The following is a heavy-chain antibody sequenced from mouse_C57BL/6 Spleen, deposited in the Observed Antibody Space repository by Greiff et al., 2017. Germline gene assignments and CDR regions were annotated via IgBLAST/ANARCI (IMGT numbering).Heavy chain of an antibody. Sequence: QVQLKESGAELVRPGASVTLSCKASGYTFTDYEMHWVKQTPVHGLGWIGAIDPETGGTAYNQKFKGKAILTADKSSSTAYMELRSLTSEDSAVYYCTSLDSSGHSNYFDVWGTGTTVTVSS. CDR2: IDPETGGT. J-gene: IGHJ1*03. D-gene: IGHD3-2*02. V-gene: IGHV1-15*01. CDR1: GYTFTDYE. CDR3: TSLDSSGHSNYFDV.